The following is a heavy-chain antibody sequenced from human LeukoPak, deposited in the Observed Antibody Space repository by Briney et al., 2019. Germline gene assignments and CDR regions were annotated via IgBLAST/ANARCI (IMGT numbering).Heavy chain of an antibody. Sequence: SETLSLTCAASGYSISSGYYWGWIRQPPGKGLEWIGSIYHSGSTYYNPSLKSRVTISVDASKNQFSLKLSSVTAADTAVYYCARVELWFDGNWFDPWGQGTLVTVSS. CDR2: IYHSGST. CDR3: ARVELWFDGNWFDP. J-gene: IGHJ5*02. V-gene: IGHV4-38-2*01. D-gene: IGHD3-10*01. CDR1: GYSISSGYY.